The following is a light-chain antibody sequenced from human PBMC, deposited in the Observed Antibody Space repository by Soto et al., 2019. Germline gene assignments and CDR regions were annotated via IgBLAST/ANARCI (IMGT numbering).Light chain of an antibody. CDR3: QHYNSYSEA. Sequence: EIQVTQPPSTLSGSVGDRVTITCRASQTISSWLAWYQQKPGKAPKLLIYKASTLKSGAPSRFSGSGSGTEFTLTISSLQPDDFATYYCQHYNSYSEAFGQGTKVDIK. CDR2: KAS. CDR1: QTISSW. J-gene: IGKJ1*01. V-gene: IGKV1-5*03.